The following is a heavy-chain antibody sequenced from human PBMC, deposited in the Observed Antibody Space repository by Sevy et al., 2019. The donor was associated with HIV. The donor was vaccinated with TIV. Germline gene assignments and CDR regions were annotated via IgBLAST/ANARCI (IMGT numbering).Heavy chain of an antibody. V-gene: IGHV4-39*01. Sequence: SETLSLTCTVSGGSISRRSYYWGWIRQPPGKVLEWIGSIYSTGSTSYNPSLKSRVTLSADTSKNQFSLKLDSVSVADTAVYYCATPRGSDWYEGTGGYFDLWGRGALVTVSS. J-gene: IGHJ2*01. CDR1: GGSISRRSYY. CDR3: ATPRGSDWYEGTGGYFDL. D-gene: IGHD6-19*01. CDR2: IYSTGST.